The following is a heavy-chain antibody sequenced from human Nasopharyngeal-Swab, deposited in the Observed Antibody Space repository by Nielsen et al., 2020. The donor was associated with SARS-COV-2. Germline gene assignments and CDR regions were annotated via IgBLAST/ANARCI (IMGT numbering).Heavy chain of an antibody. D-gene: IGHD2-2*01. J-gene: IGHJ5*02. CDR2: IYPGDSDT. Sequence: VRQMPGKGLEWMGIIYPGDSDTRYIPSFQGQVTISADKSISTAYLQWSSLKASDTAMYYCARIGYCSSTSCPEGWFDPWGQGTLVTVSS. V-gene: IGHV5-51*01. CDR3: ARIGYCSSTSCPEGWFDP.